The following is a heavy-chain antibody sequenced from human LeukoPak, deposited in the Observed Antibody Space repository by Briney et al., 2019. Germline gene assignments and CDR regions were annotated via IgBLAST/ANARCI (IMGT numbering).Heavy chain of an antibody. CDR1: GFTFSSYA. D-gene: IGHD3-22*01. V-gene: IGHV3-15*01. J-gene: IGHJ4*02. CDR3: TTDLGYYDTRRFPL. Sequence: TGGSLRLSCAASGFTFSSYAMSWVRQAPGKGLEWVGRIKSKTTGGTTDYAAPVKGRFTISRDDSTNTVYLQMNSLKTEDTAVYYCTTDLGYYDTRRFPLWGQGTLVIVSS. CDR2: IKSKTTGGTT.